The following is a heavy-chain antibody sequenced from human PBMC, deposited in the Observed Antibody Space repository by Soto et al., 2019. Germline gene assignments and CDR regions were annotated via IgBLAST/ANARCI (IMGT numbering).Heavy chain of an antibody. CDR2: IDPSDSYT. D-gene: IGHD3-22*01. CDR1: GYSFTSYW. CDR3: TRYSSGYYSPNFDY. Sequence: GESLKISCKGSGYSFTSYWISWVRQMPGKGLEWMGRIDPSDSYTNYSPSFQGHVTISADKSINTAYLQWSSLKASDTAMYYCTRYSSGYYSPNFDYWGQGTLVTVSS. V-gene: IGHV5-10-1*01. J-gene: IGHJ4*02.